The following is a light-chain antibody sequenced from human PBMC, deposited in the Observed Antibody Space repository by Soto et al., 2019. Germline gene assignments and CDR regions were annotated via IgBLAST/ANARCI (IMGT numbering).Light chain of an antibody. Sequence: DIQMTQSPSAMSASVGDRVTITCRASQAIGTSLAWFQQIPGKLPKRLIYTASTLHTGVPARFSGSGSGTEFTLTISSLQPEDFATYYCLQHSSYPLTFGGGTKVEIK. J-gene: IGKJ4*01. CDR3: LQHSSYPLT. V-gene: IGKV1-17*03. CDR1: QAIGTS. CDR2: TAS.